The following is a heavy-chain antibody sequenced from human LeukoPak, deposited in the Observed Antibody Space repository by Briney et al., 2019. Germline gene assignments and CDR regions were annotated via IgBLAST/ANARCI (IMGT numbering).Heavy chain of an antibody. CDR2: MNPHSGNT. J-gene: IGHJ4*02. CDR3: VRGFRSDTSGRKFDC. CDR1: GYTFTTYD. V-gene: IGHV1-8*01. Sequence: ASVKVSCKASGYTFTTYDNNWVRQATGQGLEWMGWMNPHSGNTGFAQNFQGRVAMTRNTSIDTAYMELSSLRVEDTAVYYCVRGFRSDTSGRKFDCWGQGTLVTVSS. D-gene: IGHD2-2*01.